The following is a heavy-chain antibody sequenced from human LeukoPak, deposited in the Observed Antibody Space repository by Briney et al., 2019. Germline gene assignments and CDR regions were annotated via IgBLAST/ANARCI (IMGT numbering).Heavy chain of an antibody. CDR3: ARHFPGGSGYLYYFDY. J-gene: IGHJ4*02. D-gene: IGHD3-3*01. V-gene: IGHV4-39*01. CDR2: IYHSGST. CDR1: GGSISSRSYY. Sequence: SETLSLTCTVSGGSISSRSYYWGWVRQPPGKGLEWIGTIYHSGSTYYNPSLKSRLIISVDTSKNQFSLKLSSVTAADTAVYYCARHFPGGSGYLYYFDYWGQGTLVTVSS.